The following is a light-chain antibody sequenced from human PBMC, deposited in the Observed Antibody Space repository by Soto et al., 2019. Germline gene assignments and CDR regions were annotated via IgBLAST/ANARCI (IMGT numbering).Light chain of an antibody. CDR1: SSDIGRYDY. CDR2: EVI. V-gene: IGLV2-14*01. Sequence: QSALTQPASVSGSPGQSITISCTGTSSDIGRYDYVSWFQQHPGRAPKLLIYEVINRPSGVSIRFSGSKSGSTASLTISGLQAEDEADLYCSSFTSSSTWGFGGGTKLTVL. CDR3: SSFTSSSTWG. J-gene: IGLJ3*02.